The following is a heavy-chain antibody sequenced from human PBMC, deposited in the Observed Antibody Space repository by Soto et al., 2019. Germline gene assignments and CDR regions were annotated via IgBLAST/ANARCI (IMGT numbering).Heavy chain of an antibody. CDR2: IKSKTDGGTT. J-gene: IGHJ3*02. D-gene: IGHD5-18*01. CDR3: TTVLLDTDRVGLSAFDI. V-gene: IGHV3-15*01. Sequence: EVQLVESGGGLVKPGGSLRLSCATSGFTFSNAWMSWVRQAPGKGLEWVGRIKSKTDGGTTDYAAPVKGRFTISRDDSKNTLYLQMNSLKNVDTAEYDCTTVLLDTDRVGLSAFDIWGQGTMVTVSS. CDR1: GFTFSNAW.